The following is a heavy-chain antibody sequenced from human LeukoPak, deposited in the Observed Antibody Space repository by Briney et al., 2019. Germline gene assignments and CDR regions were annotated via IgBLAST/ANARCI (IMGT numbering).Heavy chain of an antibody. V-gene: IGHV3-30*02. CDR1: GFTFSSYG. D-gene: IGHD3-3*01. CDR2: IRYDGSNK. J-gene: IGHJ5*02. CDR3: ARGRTIFGVVNSQALDNWFDP. Sequence: TGGSLSLSCAASGFTFSSYGMHWVRQAPGKGLGWVGFIRYDGSNKYYADSVKGRFTISRDNSKNTLYLQMNSLRAEDTAVYYCARGRTIFGVVNSQALDNWFDPWGQGTLVTVSS.